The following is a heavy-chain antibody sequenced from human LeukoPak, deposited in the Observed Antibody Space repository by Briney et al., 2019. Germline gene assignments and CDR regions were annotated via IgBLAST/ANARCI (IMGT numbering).Heavy chain of an antibody. D-gene: IGHD3-3*01. Sequence: SETLSLTCAVYGGSFSDYYWTWIRQPPGKGLEWIGEINHSGSPNNNPSLKSRVSISFDTSKNQFSLKLTSVTATDTAVYYCGSRRTAMFGVIKGPIDYWGQGTLVTVSS. V-gene: IGHV4-34*01. CDR3: GSRRTAMFGVIKGPIDY. CDR2: INHSGSP. CDR1: GGSFSDYY. J-gene: IGHJ4*02.